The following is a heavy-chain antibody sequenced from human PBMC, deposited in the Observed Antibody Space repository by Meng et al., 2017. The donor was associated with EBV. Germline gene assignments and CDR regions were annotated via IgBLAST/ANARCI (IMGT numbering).Heavy chain of an antibody. V-gene: IGHV1-2*06. Sequence: QGSLGRFGAEVTKPGAPVKVSCKASGYTFTGYYMHWVRQAPGQGLEWMGRINPNSGGTNYAQKFQGRVTMTRDTSISTAYMELSRLRSDDTAVYYCARQSGYYGSGNLPWGQGTLVTVSS. J-gene: IGHJ5*02. CDR3: ARQSGYYGSGNLP. CDR2: INPNSGGT. D-gene: IGHD3-10*01. CDR1: GYTFTGYY.